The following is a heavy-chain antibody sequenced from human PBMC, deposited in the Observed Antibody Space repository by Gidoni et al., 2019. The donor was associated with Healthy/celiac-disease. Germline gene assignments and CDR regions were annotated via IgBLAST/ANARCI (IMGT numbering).Heavy chain of an antibody. CDR2: ISYDGSNK. CDR3: AKGADPGWFDP. J-gene: IGHJ5*02. CDR1: AFTFSSYG. Sequence: QVQLVESGGGVVQPGMSLRLSCAASAFTFSSYGMHWVRQAPGKGLEWGAVISYDGSNKYYADSVKGRFTISRDNSKNTLYLQMNSLRAEDTAVYYCAKGADPGWFDPWGQGTLVTVSS. V-gene: IGHV3-30*18.